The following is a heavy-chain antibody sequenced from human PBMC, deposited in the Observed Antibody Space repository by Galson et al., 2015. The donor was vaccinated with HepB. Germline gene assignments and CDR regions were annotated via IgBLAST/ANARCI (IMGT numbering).Heavy chain of an antibody. V-gene: IGHV3-15*01. CDR1: GFTFSNAW. CDR2: IKSKTDGGTT. D-gene: IGHD3-10*01. Sequence: SLRLSCAASGFTFSNAWMSWVRQAPGKGLEWVGRIKSKTDGGTTDYAAPVKGRFTISRDDSKNTLYLQMNSLKTEDTAVYYCTTGGWGVLWFGDPSAIGYFDYWGQGTLVTVSS. CDR3: TTGGWGVLWFGDPSAIGYFDY. J-gene: IGHJ4*02.